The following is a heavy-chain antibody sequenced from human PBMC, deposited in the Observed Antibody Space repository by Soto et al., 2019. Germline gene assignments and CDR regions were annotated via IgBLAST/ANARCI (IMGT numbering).Heavy chain of an antibody. CDR1: GGNFASYA. J-gene: IGHJ6*02. V-gene: IGHV1-69*06. CDR2: IIPIFGTA. CDR3: ARSEGGYFYGMDV. Sequence: GASVKVSCKASGGNFASYAIFWVRQAPGQGLEWMGGIIPIFGTATYAQRFQDRVTIKADKSTNTAYMELNSLRFEDTAVYYCARSEGGYFYGMDVWGQGTTVTVS. D-gene: IGHD3-9*01.